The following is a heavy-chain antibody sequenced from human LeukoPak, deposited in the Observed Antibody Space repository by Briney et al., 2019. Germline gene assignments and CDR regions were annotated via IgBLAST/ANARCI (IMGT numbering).Heavy chain of an antibody. Sequence: SETLSLTCTVSGGSISSSSYYWGWIRQPPGKGLEWMGSIYYSGSTYYNPSLKSRVTISVDTSKNQFSLKLSSVTAADTAVYYCARRYYYDSSGYYYVPPFDYWGQGTLVTVSX. J-gene: IGHJ4*02. CDR3: ARRYYYDSSGYYYVPPFDY. CDR2: IYYSGST. D-gene: IGHD3-22*01. CDR1: GGSISSSSYY. V-gene: IGHV4-39*07.